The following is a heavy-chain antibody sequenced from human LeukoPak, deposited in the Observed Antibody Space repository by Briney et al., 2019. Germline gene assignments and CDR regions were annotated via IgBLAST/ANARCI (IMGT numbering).Heavy chain of an antibody. CDR1: GFTFTNYG. CDR2: LHYEGGKT. D-gene: IGHD3-22*01. Sequence: GGSLRLSCEATGFTFTNYGMHWVRQAPGKGLEWVAYLHYEGGKTYYTESVRGRFSISRDNSKNTVYLQLNSLRPEDTAVYDCARGESGHSYYYDSSGPSSHWGQGTLVTVSS. J-gene: IGHJ4*02. V-gene: IGHV3-30*02. CDR3: ARGESGHSYYYDSSGPSSH.